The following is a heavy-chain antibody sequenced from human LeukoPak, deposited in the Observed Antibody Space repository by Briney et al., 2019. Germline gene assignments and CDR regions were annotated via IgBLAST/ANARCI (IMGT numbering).Heavy chain of an antibody. CDR1: GYNFFSYW. V-gene: IGHV5-51*01. CDR3: ARRHNYGSESYSFFDL. D-gene: IGHD3-10*01. J-gene: IGHJ4*02. CDR2: IYPGDSDT. Sequence: GESLKISCEGSGYNFFSYWIAWVRQMPGKGLEWMGIIYPGDSDTRYSPSFEDQVTISADRTTTTAYLQWSSLKASDTAIYYCARRHNYGSESYSFFDLWGQGTLVTVSS.